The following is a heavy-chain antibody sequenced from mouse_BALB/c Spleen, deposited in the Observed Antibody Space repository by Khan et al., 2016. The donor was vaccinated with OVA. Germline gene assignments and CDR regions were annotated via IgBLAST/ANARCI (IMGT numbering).Heavy chain of an antibody. CDR2: ISPGGGDT. CDR3: ARRNYFGYTFAY. CDR1: GYTFTDYY. J-gene: IGHJ3*01. V-gene: IGHV1-77*01. Sequence: QVRLQQSGAELARPGASVKLSCKASGYTFTDYYINWVKQRTGQGLEWIGEISPGGGDTYYTEKFKGKATLTADKSSSTVYMQLSSLTAEASAVYFCARRNYFGYTFAYWGQGTLVTVSA. D-gene: IGHD1-2*01.